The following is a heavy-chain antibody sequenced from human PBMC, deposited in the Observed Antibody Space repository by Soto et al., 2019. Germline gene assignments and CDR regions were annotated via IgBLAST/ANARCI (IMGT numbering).Heavy chain of an antibody. V-gene: IGHV2-5*02. Sequence: QITLKGSGPTLVKPTQTLTLTCTFSGFSLSTSGVGVGWIRQPPGKALAWLALIYWDDDKRYSLSLKSRLTITKDTSKNQVVLTMTIMAPVDTATYYCAHRSGRGVIKSNWFDPWGQGTLVTVSS. CDR3: AHRSGRGVIKSNWFDP. D-gene: IGHD3-10*01. CDR2: IYWDDDK. J-gene: IGHJ5*02. CDR1: GFSLSTSGVG.